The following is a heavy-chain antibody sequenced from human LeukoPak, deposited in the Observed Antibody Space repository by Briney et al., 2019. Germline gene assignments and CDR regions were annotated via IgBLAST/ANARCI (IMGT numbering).Heavy chain of an antibody. CDR2: ISWNSGRT. Sequence: GGSLRLSCVASGFTFDDYAMHWVRQGPGMGLEWVSGISWNSGRTEYADSVKGRFTISRDNAKNSLYLQMNTLRPEDMALYYCVKDRSYSSTFGFDMWGQGTMVTVSS. CDR1: GFTFDDYA. D-gene: IGHD6-13*01. J-gene: IGHJ3*02. CDR3: VKDRSYSSTFGFDM. V-gene: IGHV3-9*03.